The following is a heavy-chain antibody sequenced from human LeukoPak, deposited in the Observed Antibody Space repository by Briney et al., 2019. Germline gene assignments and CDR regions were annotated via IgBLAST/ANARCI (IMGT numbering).Heavy chain of an antibody. D-gene: IGHD1-26*01. CDR3: ARFASGSYYDS. CDR2: IMPVLGFT. CDR1: RGTFGSYG. V-gene: IGHV1-69*04. J-gene: IGHJ4*02. Sequence: GASVKVSCKASRGTFGSYGISWVRQAPGQGLEWMGRIMPVLGFTNYAQKFQDRLTITADSSTTTAYLELSSLRSDDTAVYYCARFASGSYYDSWGQGTLVTVSS.